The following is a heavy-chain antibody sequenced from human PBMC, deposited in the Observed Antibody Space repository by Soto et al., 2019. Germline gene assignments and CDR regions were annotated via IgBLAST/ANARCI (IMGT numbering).Heavy chain of an antibody. CDR1: GFTFNNYS. CDR2: INRGGGP. Sequence: EVRLLQSGGGLVQPGGSLTLSCATSGFTFNNYSMSWVRQAPGKGLEWVSRINRGGGPDYADSVKGRFTISRDNSKTVLYLRMNSLRADDTAVYFCARPDGPLPVTLLGFWCQGTLGSVSS. V-gene: IGHV3-23*01. D-gene: IGHD5-18*01. CDR3: ARPDGPLPVTLLGF. J-gene: IGHJ4*02.